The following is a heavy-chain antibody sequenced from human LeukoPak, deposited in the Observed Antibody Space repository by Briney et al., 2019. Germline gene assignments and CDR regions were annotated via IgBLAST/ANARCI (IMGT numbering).Heavy chain of an antibody. CDR3: ARGFRITMIAAFDP. CDR2: INPNSGGT. D-gene: IGHD3-22*01. J-gene: IGHJ5*02. Sequence: ASVKVSCKASGYTFTGYYMHWVRQAPGQGLGWMGWINPNSGGTNYAQKFQGRVTMTRDTSISTAYMELSRLRSDDTAVYYCARGFRITMIAAFDPWGQGTLVTVSS. V-gene: IGHV1-2*02. CDR1: GYTFTGYY.